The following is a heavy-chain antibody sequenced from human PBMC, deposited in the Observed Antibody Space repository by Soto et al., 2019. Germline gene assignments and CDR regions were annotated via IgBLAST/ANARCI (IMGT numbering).Heavy chain of an antibody. V-gene: IGHV5-10-1*01. Sequence: ESLKISCKGSGYSFAGYWITWVRQKPGKGLEWMGRIDPSDSQTYYSPSFRGHVTISVTKSITTVFLQWSSLRASDTAMYYCARQIYDSDTGPNFQYYFDSWGQGTPVTVSS. CDR1: GYSFAGYW. CDR2: IDPSDSQT. CDR3: ARQIYDSDTGPNFQYYFDS. D-gene: IGHD3-22*01. J-gene: IGHJ4*02.